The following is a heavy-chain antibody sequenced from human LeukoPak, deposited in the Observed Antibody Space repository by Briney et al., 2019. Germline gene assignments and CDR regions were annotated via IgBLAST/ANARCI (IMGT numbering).Heavy chain of an antibody. CDR2: INPNSGGT. J-gene: IGHJ4*02. CDR1: GYTFTGYY. D-gene: IGHD3-10*01. Sequence: ASVKVSCKASGYTFTGYYMHWVRQAPGQGREWMGWINPNSGGTSYAQKFQGRVTMTRDTSISTAYMELSRLRSDDTAVYYCSRELAYWTMVRGASSDYWGQGTLITVSA. V-gene: IGHV1-2*02. CDR3: SRELAYWTMVRGASSDY.